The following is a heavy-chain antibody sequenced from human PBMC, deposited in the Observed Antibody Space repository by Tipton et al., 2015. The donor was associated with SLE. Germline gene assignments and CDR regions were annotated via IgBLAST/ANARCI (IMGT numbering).Heavy chain of an antibody. CDR2: IYYSGST. Sequence: TLSLTCTVSGGSISSHYWSWIRQPPGKGLEWIGYIYYSGSTNYNPSLKSRVPISVDTSKNQFSLKLSSVTAADTAVYYCARPAEAGGYFDYWGQGTLVTVSS. V-gene: IGHV4-59*11. D-gene: IGHD6-19*01. CDR1: GGSISSHY. J-gene: IGHJ4*02. CDR3: ARPAEAGGYFDY.